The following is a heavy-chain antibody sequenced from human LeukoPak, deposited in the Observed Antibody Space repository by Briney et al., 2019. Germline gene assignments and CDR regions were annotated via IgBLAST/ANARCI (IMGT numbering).Heavy chain of an antibody. V-gene: IGHV1-46*01. Sequence: GGSLRLSCAASGITFRSYAMHWVRQAPGQGLEWVGIIKPSGGSTSYAQKFQGRVTMTRDMSTSTVDMELRSLRSEDTAVYYCARASVVVPDAFDMWGEGTMVTVSS. CDR1: GITFRSYA. CDR2: IKPSGGST. D-gene: IGHD2-2*01. CDR3: ARASVVVPDAFDM. J-gene: IGHJ3*02.